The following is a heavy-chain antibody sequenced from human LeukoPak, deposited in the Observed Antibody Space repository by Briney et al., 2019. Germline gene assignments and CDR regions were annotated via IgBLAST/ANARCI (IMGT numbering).Heavy chain of an antibody. CDR2: INPNSGGT. V-gene: IGHV1-2*02. CDR1: GYTFTGYY. Sequence: ASVKVSCKASGYTFTGYYMHWVRQAPGQGLEWMGWINPNSGGTNYAQKFQGRVTMTRDTSISTAYVELSRLRSDDTAVYYCARDPKALIVGATKGLDYWGQGTLVTVSS. D-gene: IGHD1-26*01. J-gene: IGHJ4*02. CDR3: ARDPKALIVGATKGLDY.